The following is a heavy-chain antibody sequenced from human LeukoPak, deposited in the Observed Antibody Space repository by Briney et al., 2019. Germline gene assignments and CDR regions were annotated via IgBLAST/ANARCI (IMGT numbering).Heavy chain of an antibody. CDR1: GYTFTSYG. J-gene: IGHJ4*02. CDR2: IIPILGIA. V-gene: IGHV1-69*04. D-gene: IGHD6-13*01. Sequence: GASVKVSCKASGYTFTSYGISWVRQAPGQGLEWMGRIIPILGIANYAQKFQGRVTITADKSTSTAYMELSSLRSEDTAVYYCARERNSSSWYGDVPYFDYWGQGTLVTVSS. CDR3: ARERNSSSWYGDVPYFDY.